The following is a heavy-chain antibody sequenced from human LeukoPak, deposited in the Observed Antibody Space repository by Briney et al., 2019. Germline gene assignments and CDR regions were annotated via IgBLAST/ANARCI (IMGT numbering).Heavy chain of an antibody. CDR2: IKQDASEK. V-gene: IGHV3-7*03. Sequence: GGSLRLSCAASRFTFSDYAMTWVRQTPGKGLEWVANIKQDASEKYFVDSLRGRFTISRDNAKNSLFLQMNSLRAEDTAVYYCVRDQGAFDMWGHGTMVTVSS. CDR1: RFTFSDYA. J-gene: IGHJ3*02. CDR3: VRDQGAFDM.